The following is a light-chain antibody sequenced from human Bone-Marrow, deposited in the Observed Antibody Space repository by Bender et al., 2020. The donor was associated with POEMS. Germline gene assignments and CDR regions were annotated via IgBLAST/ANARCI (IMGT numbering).Light chain of an antibody. CDR1: SSDVGSYNL. CDR2: EDT. CDR3: AAWEDSLNGWV. V-gene: IGLV2-23*01. J-gene: IGLJ3*02. Sequence: QSALTQPASVSGSPGQSITISCTGTSSDVGSYNLVSWYQHLPGEAPKLVIHEDTKRPSGVSSRFSGSKSGSTASLTISGLQTEDEADYYCAAWEDSLNGWVFGGGTKLTVL.